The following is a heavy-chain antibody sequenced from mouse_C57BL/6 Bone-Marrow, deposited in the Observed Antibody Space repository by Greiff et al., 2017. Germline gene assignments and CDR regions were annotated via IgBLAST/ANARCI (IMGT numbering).Heavy chain of an antibody. CDR3: ARSKNGDSWFAY. CDR2: INPGSGGT. V-gene: IGHV1-54*01. CDR1: GYAFTNYL. D-gene: IGHD4-1*01. Sequence: QVQLQQSGAELVRPGTSVKVSCKASGYAFTNYLLEWVRQRPGQGLEWIGVINPGSGGTNYNEKFTGKATLTADKSSSTAYMPLSSLTSEDSAVYFCARSKNGDSWFAYWGQGTLVTVSA. J-gene: IGHJ3*01.